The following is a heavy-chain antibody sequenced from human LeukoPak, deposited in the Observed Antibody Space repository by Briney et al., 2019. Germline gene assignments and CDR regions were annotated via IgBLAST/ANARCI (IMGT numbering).Heavy chain of an antibody. CDR2: IYHSGST. Sequence: SETLSLTCSVSGGFNTHYYWTWMRQPPGKGLELIGYIYHSGSTKYNPSLNSRVSISVDTSKNHFSLKLSSVTAADTAVYYCARGQWLPVFDFWGQGILVTVSS. V-gene: IGHV4-59*01. J-gene: IGHJ4*02. CDR1: GGFNTHYY. CDR3: ARGQWLPVFDF. D-gene: IGHD3-22*01.